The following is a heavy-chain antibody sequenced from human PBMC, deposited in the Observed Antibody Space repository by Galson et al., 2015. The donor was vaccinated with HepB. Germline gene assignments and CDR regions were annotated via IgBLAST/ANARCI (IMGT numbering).Heavy chain of an antibody. CDR1: GFSINPYGVS. D-gene: IGHD2-21*01. CDR3: ARKKDLPGDLDSEVFDL. CDR2: IDSDDDE. J-gene: IGHJ3*01. Sequence: PALVRPPRTLTLTCTLSGFSINPYGVSLCWVRQTPGKALEWLARIDSDDDEYNNPSLQTRLTISKDTSKNQVVLRMTNVDPVDTATYCCARKKDLPGDLDSEVFDLWAQGAMVTVSS. V-gene: IGHV2-70*11.